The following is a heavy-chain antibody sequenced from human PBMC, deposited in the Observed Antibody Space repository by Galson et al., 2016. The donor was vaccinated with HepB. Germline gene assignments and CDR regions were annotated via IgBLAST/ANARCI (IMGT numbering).Heavy chain of an antibody. CDR2: ISDSGNT. J-gene: IGHJ4*02. CDR1: GGSISSSNYY. CDR3: ARDVRGLGY. V-gene: IGHV4-39*07. D-gene: IGHD2-15*01. Sequence: SETLSLTCTVSGGSISSSNYYWAWIRQPPGKGLEWIGSISDSGNTYYNPSLKSRVTISVDTSKNQFSLKLTSVTAADTAVYYCARDVRGLGYWGQGTRVTVSS.